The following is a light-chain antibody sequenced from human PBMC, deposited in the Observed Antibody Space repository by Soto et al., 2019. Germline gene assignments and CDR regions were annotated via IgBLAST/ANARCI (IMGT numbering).Light chain of an antibody. CDR1: QSVNSDY. Sequence: LTQSPGTLSLFPGERATLSCRATQSVNSDYLAWYQQKPGQAPRLLIYIASRRATGIPDRFSGSGSGTDFTLTISRLEPEDFAVYYCQQYGTSPWTFGQGTKVEIK. V-gene: IGKV3-20*01. CDR2: IAS. CDR3: QQYGTSPWT. J-gene: IGKJ1*01.